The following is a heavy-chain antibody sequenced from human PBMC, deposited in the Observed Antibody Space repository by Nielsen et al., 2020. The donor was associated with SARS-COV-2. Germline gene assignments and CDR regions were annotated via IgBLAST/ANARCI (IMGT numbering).Heavy chain of an antibody. CDR1: GFIFSDYN. CDR3: ARDGGRRTMFGVNHRVRKDAFDI. D-gene: IGHD3-3*01. CDR2: ISSRSDYI. J-gene: IGHJ3*02. Sequence: GGSLRLSCAASGFIFSDYNMNWVRQAPGKGLEWVSFISSRSDYIYYADSMKGRFTISRDNAKNSLFLQMNRLRVEDTAVYYCARDGGRRTMFGVNHRVRKDAFDIWGQGTMVTVS. V-gene: IGHV3-21*01.